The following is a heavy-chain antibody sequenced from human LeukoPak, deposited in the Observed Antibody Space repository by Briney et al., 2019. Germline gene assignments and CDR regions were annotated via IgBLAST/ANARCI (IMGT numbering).Heavy chain of an antibody. D-gene: IGHD3-3*01. CDR2: IYYSGST. J-gene: IGHJ6*03. Sequence: SETLSLTCTVSGGSISSSSYYWGWIRQPPGKGLEWIGSIYYSGSTYYNPSLKSRVTISVDTSKNQFSLKLSSVTAADTAVYYCARVAYDFWSGQQYYYYYYMDVWGKGTTVTVSS. CDR3: ARVAYDFWSGQQYYYYYYMDV. CDR1: GGSISSSSYY. V-gene: IGHV4-39*07.